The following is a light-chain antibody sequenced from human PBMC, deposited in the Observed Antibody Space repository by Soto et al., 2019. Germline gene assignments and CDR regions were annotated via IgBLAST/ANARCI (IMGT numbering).Light chain of an antibody. CDR3: QQFNNYPLT. CDR1: QGVSSS. J-gene: IGKJ5*01. V-gene: IGKV1D-13*01. CDR2: DAS. Sequence: AIQLTQSPSSLSASVGDRVTITCRASQGVSSSLAWYQQKPGTAPKLLIYDASDLETGVPSRFSGSGSGTDFTLTISSLQPEDFATYYCQQFNNYPLTFGQGIRLEIK.